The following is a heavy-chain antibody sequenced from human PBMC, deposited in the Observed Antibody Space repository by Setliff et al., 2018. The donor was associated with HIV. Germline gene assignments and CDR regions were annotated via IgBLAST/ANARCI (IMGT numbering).Heavy chain of an antibody. CDR2: INYSGGT. V-gene: IGHV4-34*01. Sequence: SETLSLTCAVYGGSFSGYSWNWIRQPPGKGLEWIGEINYSGGTYYNPSLKSRVTISIDTSNNQISLRLSSVTAADTAMYYCVRDDYGYNGKGFDYWGPGTLVTVSS. D-gene: IGHD4-17*01. J-gene: IGHJ4*02. CDR1: GGSFSGYS. CDR3: VRDDYGYNGKGFDY.